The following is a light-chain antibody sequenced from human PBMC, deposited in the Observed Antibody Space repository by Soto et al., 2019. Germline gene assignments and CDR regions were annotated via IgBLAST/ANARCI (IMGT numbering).Light chain of an antibody. CDR2: DVS. V-gene: IGLV2-14*01. CDR1: SSDVGGYNY. J-gene: IGLJ1*01. CDR3: SSYTSSIPYV. Sequence: QSALTQPASVSGSPGQSITISCTGTSSDVGGYNYVSWYQQHPGKAPKLMIYDVSNRPSGVSNRFSGSKSGNTASLTISGLQDEDEADYYCSSYTSSIPYVFGTGTKVTAL.